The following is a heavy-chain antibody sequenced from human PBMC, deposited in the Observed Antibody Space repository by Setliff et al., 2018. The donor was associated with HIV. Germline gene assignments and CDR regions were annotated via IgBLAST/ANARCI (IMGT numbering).Heavy chain of an antibody. V-gene: IGHV3-7*01. D-gene: IGHD6-6*01. Sequence: PGGSLRLSCAAPGFSFGSYWMSWVLQAPGKGLEWVANVKQDGSDKYYVDSVKGRCTISRDNAKNSLYLQMNSLRAEDTAVYYCASGYSSSSPRRDYWGQGTLVTVSS. J-gene: IGHJ4*02. CDR1: GFSFGSYW. CDR3: ASGYSSSSPRRDY. CDR2: VKQDGSDK.